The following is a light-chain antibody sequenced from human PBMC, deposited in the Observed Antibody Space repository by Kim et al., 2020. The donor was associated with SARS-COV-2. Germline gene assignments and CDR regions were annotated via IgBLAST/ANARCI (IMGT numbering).Light chain of an antibody. CDR2: KDT. CDR3: QSPDSSATYRV. CDR1: ELPRQY. J-gene: IGLJ3*02. Sequence: QGQTARITCSGDELPRQYSYWYQQKPGQAPVLVIYKDTERPSGIPERFSGSSSGTTVTLTISGVEAEDEADYYCQSPDSSATYRVFGGGTQLTVL. V-gene: IGLV3-25*03.